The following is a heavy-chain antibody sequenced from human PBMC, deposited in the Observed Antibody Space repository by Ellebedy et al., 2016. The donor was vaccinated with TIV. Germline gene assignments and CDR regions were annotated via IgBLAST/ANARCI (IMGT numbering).Heavy chain of an antibody. D-gene: IGHD5-18*01. J-gene: IGHJ4*02. CDR1: GFTVSNNY. CDR2: MYSGGTT. CDR3: AALDTAMVTLDS. Sequence: PGGSLRLSCAASGFTVSNNYMSWVRQPPGKGLEWVSVMYSGGTTYYADSVKGRFTISRDNSKNTLYLQVNSLRAEDTAVYYCAALDTAMVTLDSWGQGTLVTVS. V-gene: IGHV3-66*01.